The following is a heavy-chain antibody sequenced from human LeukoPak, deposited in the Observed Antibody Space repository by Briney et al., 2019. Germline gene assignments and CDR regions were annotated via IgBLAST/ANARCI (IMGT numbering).Heavy chain of an antibody. D-gene: IGHD4-17*01. CDR1: GYTFTSYD. CDR2: MYPNSGNT. Sequence: ASVKVSCKASGYTFTSYDINWVRQATGQGLEWMGWMYPNSGNTGYAQKFQGRVTMTRNTSISTAYMELSSLRSEDTAVYYCARDSDDGDYDFDYWGQGTLVTVSS. J-gene: IGHJ4*02. CDR3: ARDSDDGDYDFDY. V-gene: IGHV1-8*01.